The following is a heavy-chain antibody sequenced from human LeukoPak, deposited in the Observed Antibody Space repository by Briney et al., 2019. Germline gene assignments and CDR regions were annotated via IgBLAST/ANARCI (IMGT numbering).Heavy chain of an antibody. CDR3: ASLIAVAGSYYFDY. Sequence: SVTLSLTCAVYGGSISGYYWSWIRQPPGKGLEWIGEINHSGSTNYNPSLKSRVTISVDTSKNQFSLKLSSVTAADTAVYYCASLIAVAGSYYFDYWGQGTLVTVSS. V-gene: IGHV4-34*01. D-gene: IGHD6-19*01. J-gene: IGHJ4*02. CDR2: INHSGST. CDR1: GGSISGYY.